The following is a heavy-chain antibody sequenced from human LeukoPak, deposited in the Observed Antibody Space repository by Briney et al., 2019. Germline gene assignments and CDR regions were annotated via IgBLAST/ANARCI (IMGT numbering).Heavy chain of an antibody. CDR3: VRRDTGWNYFDY. V-gene: IGHV4-59*08. J-gene: IGHJ4*02. Sequence: SETLSLTCAVSGGSINSHYWGWIRQPPGKGLQWIGGIYYTGKNNYNPSLKSRVTISLDTSKDHLSLNLTSVLAADTAIYYRVRRDTGWNYFDYWGQGILVTVSS. CDR2: IYYTGKN. D-gene: IGHD6-19*01. CDR1: GGSINSHY.